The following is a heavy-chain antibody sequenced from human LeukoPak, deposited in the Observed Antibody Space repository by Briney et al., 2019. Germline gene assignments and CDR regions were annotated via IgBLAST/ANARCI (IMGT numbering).Heavy chain of an antibody. V-gene: IGHV3-53*01. Sequence: GGSLRLSCAASGFSVSDNYMSWVRQAPGKGLEWVSVIYSGGRTYYADSVKGRFTISRDNAKNSLYLQMNSLRAEDTAVYYCARERFGNDYWGQGTLVTVSS. D-gene: IGHD3-10*01. CDR1: GFSVSDNY. CDR2: IYSGGRT. J-gene: IGHJ4*02. CDR3: ARERFGNDY.